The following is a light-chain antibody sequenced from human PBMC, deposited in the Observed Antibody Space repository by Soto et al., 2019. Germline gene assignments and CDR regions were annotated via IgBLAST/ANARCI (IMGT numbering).Light chain of an antibody. CDR3: QQYNSWYT. CDR2: MAS. V-gene: IGKV1-5*03. CDR1: QSISSW. Sequence: DIQMTQSPSTLSASVGDRVTITCRASQSISSWLAWYQQKPGKAPKLLIYMASSLESGFPSRFSGSGSGTEFTLTISSLQPDDFATYYCQQYNSWYTFGQGTKLEIK. J-gene: IGKJ2*01.